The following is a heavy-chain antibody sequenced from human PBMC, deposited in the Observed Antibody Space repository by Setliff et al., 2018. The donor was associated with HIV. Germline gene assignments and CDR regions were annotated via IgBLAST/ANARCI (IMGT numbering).Heavy chain of an antibody. CDR2: IKGDGSGI. CDR1: GFTFSSSW. V-gene: IGHV3-7*03. CDR3: ATDGSALVR. Sequence: GGSLRLSCAASGFTFSSSWMSWVRQAPGKGLEWVANIKGDGSGIYYVGSVKGRFTISRDNAKNSLYLQMNRLRAEDTAVYYCATDGSALVRWGQGTLVTVSS. J-gene: IGHJ1*01. D-gene: IGHD3-10*01.